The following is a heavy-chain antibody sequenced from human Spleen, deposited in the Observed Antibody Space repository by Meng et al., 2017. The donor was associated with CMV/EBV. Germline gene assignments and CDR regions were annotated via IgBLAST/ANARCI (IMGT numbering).Heavy chain of an antibody. CDR2: THYRSKWYI. Sequence: TLSLTCAISGDCVSRNSVAWNWIGQSPPRGLEWLRRTHYRSKWYIDYVLTVKSRLIIDPDTSKDQFSLQVNTVTPEDTAVQVDSWGQGTLVTVSS. CDR1: GDCVSRNSVA. V-gene: IGHV6-1*01. CDR3: S. J-gene: IGHJ4*02.